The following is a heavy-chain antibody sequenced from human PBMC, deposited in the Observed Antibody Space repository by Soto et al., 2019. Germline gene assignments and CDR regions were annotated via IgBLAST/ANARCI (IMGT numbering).Heavy chain of an antibody. CDR1: GFTFSDYV. D-gene: IGHD2-15*01. V-gene: IGHV3-30*18. CDR2: ISHDERIK. CDR3: AKERDIVVVVAPLDY. J-gene: IGHJ4*02. Sequence: GGSLRLSCAASGFTFSDYVMHWVRQVPGKGLEWVAIISHDERIKYYADSVKGRFTISRDNSKNTLYLQMNSLRAEDTAVYYCAKERDIVVVVAPLDYWGQGTLVTVSS.